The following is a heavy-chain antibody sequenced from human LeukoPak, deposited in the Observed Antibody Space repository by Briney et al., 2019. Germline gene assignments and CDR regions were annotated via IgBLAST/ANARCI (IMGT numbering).Heavy chain of an antibody. Sequence: GGSLRLSCAASGFTFSNYEMNWVRQAPGKGLEWVSYISNSGSTIYYADSVKGRFTISRDNAKNSLYLQMNSLRAEDTAVYYCARLGKVTKGYYYYYGMDVWGQGTTVTVSS. V-gene: IGHV3-48*03. CDR2: ISNSGSTI. D-gene: IGHD4-11*01. CDR3: ARLGKVTKGYYYYYGMDV. CDR1: GFTFSNYE. J-gene: IGHJ6*02.